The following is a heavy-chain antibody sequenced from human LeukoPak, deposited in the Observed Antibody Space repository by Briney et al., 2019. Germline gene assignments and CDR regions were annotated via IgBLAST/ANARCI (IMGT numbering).Heavy chain of an antibody. CDR3: ARERAYCGGDCSDY. Sequence: QPGGSLRLSCAASGFTFSSYEMNWVRQAPGKGLEWVSYISSSGSSIYYAASVKGRFTISRDNAKNSLYLQLNSLRVEDTAVYYCARERAYCGGDCSDYWGQGTLVTVSS. CDR2: ISSSGSSI. CDR1: GFTFSSYE. D-gene: IGHD2-21*01. J-gene: IGHJ4*02. V-gene: IGHV3-48*03.